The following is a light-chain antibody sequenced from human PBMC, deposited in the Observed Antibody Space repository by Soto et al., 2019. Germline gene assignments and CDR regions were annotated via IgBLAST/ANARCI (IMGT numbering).Light chain of an antibody. CDR2: KAS. V-gene: IGKV1-5*03. CDR3: QQYETYPLI. Sequence: DIQMTQSPSTLSASVGDRVTITCRASQNINTWLAWYQQKPGKAPYLLIYKASNLQSGVPSRFSGCASGTEFTLTISSLQPDDIAAYYCQQYETYPLIFGGGTKVEI. J-gene: IGKJ4*01. CDR1: QNINTW.